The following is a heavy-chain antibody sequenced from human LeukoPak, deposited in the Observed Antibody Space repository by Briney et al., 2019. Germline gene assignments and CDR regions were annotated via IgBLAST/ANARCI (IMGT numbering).Heavy chain of an antibody. Sequence: GGSLRLSCAASGFTFSSYGMHWVRQAPGTGLEWVAVISYDGSYKYYADSVKGRFTISRGNAKNSLYLQMNSLRAEDTAVYYCARRGYNWKFDYWGQGTLVTVSS. D-gene: IGHD1-20*01. CDR2: ISYDGSYK. V-gene: IGHV3-30*03. J-gene: IGHJ4*02. CDR3: ARRGYNWKFDY. CDR1: GFTFSSYG.